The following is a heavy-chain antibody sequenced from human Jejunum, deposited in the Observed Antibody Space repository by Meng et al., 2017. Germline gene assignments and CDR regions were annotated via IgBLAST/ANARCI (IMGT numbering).Heavy chain of an antibody. V-gene: IGHV3-48*03. Sequence: GESLKISCEASRFIFGDYEWNWVRQAPGKGLEWVSYIGGSGSPIHYADSVKGRFTVSRDNTRNSLYLQMNDLRDGDTAIYFCARDSGSEDSPNGSAFDIWGQGTLVTVSS. CDR1: RFIFGDYE. J-gene: IGHJ3*02. CDR2: IGGSGSPI. CDR3: ARDSGSEDSPNGSAFDI. D-gene: IGHD1-1*01.